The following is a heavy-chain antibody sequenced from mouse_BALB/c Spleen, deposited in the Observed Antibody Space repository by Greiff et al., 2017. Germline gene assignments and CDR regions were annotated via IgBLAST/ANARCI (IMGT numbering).Heavy chain of an antibody. CDR3: ERFYRYGWFAY. Sequence: EVQLVESGGGLVKPGGSLKLSCAASGFTFSSYAMSWVRQTPEKRLEWVASISSGGSTYYPDSVKGRFTISRDNARNILYLQMSSLRSEDTAMYYCERFYRYGWFAYWGQGTLVTVSA. V-gene: IGHV5-6-5*01. CDR1: GFTFSSYA. D-gene: IGHD2-14*01. CDR2: ISSGGST. J-gene: IGHJ3*01.